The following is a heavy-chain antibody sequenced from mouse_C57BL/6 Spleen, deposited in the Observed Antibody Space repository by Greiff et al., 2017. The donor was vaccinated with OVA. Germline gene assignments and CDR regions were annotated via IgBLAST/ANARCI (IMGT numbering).Heavy chain of an antibody. CDR1: GFTFSSYG. J-gene: IGHJ2*01. D-gene: IGHD2-3*01. CDR3: ARHSYDGYYYFDY. Sequence: EVKLVESGGDLVKPGGSLKLSCAASGFTFSSYGMSWVRQTPDKRLEWVATISSGGSYTYYPDSVKGRFTISRDNAKNTLYLQMSSLKSEDTAMYYCARHSYDGYYYFDYWGQGTTLTVSS. V-gene: IGHV5-6*01. CDR2: ISSGGSYT.